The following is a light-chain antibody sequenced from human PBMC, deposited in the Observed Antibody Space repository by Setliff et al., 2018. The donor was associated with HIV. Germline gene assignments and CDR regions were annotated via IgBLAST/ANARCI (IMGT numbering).Light chain of an antibody. CDR3: SSYTAYGTLV. J-gene: IGLJ2*01. Sequence: QSALAQPASVSGSPGQSITISCTGTSSDVGGYNYVSWYQQHPDKAPELMIYDVSNRPSGVSNRFSGSKSGNTASLTISGLQAEDEADYYCSSYTAYGTLVFGGGTKGTVL. V-gene: IGLV2-14*03. CDR1: SSDVGGYNY. CDR2: DVS.